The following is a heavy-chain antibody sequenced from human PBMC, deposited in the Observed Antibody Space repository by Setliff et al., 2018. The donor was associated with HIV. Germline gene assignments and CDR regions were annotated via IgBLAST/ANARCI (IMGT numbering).Heavy chain of an antibody. CDR1: GFTLRSYW. J-gene: IGHJ4*02. CDR3: ARVVATSDY. Sequence: GGSLRLTCAASGFTLRSYWLSWVRQAPGKGLEWVASINEEGSEKNYVDSVKGRFTISRDNAKNSLFLQVNSLRAEDTAVYYRARVVATSDYCGQGTRDTVS. D-gene: IGHD5-12*01. CDR2: INEEGSEK. V-gene: IGHV3-7*01.